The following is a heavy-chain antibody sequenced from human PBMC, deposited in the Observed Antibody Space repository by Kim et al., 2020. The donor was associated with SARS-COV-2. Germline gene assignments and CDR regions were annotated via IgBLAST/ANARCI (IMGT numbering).Heavy chain of an antibody. V-gene: IGHV3-33*01. CDR3: ARDGGGYRVGEKGIDP. Sequence: GGSLRLSCAASGFTFSSYGMHWVRQAPGKGLEWVAVIWYDGSNKYYADSVKGRFTISRDNSKNTLYLQMNSLRAEDTAVYYCARDGGGYRVGEKGIDPWGQGTLVTVSS. CDR2: IWYDGSNK. D-gene: IGHD1-26*01. J-gene: IGHJ5*02. CDR1: GFTFSSYG.